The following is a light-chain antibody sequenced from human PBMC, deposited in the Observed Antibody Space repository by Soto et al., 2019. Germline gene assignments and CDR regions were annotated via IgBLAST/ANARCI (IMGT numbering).Light chain of an antibody. Sequence: QSALTQPASVSGSPGQSITISCTGTSSDVGGYNYVSWYQQHPGKAPKLMIYEVRNRPSGVSNRFSGSKSGNTASLTISGLQAEDEAEYYCSSYTISSTRVFGGGTKLTVL. CDR2: EVR. CDR1: SSDVGGYNY. J-gene: IGLJ3*02. CDR3: SSYTISSTRV. V-gene: IGLV2-14*01.